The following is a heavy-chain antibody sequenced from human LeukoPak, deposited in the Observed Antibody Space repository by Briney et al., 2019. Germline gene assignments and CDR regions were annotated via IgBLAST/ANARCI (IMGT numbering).Heavy chain of an antibody. CDR2: IIPILGIA. CDR1: GGTFSSYA. D-gene: IGHD2-2*02. J-gene: IGHJ5*02. Sequence: SVKVSCKASGGTFSSYAISWVRQAPGQGLEWMGRIIPILGIANYAQKFQGRVTITADKSTSTAYMELSSLRSEDTAVYYCARDSGRVVPAAIGVWFDPWGQGTLVTVSS. CDR3: ARDSGRVVPAAIGVWFDP. V-gene: IGHV1-69*04.